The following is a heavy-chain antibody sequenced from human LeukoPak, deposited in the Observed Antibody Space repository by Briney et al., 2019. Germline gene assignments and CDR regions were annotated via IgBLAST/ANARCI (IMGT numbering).Heavy chain of an antibody. V-gene: IGHV1-18*01. CDR2: TSAYNGNT. D-gene: IGHD2-2*01. Sequence: ASVKVSCKASGYTFTSYGISWVRQAPGQGLEWMGWTSAYNGNTNYAQKLQGRVTMTTDTSTSTAYMELRSLRSDDTAVYYCARDYEEIVVVPAALFDYWGQGTLVTVSS. CDR1: GYTFTSYG. CDR3: ARDYEEIVVVPAALFDY. J-gene: IGHJ4*02.